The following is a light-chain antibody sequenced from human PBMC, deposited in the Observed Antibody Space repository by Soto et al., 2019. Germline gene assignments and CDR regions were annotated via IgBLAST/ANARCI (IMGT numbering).Light chain of an antibody. J-gene: IGLJ1*01. CDR3: CSYAGTYTYV. Sequence: QSVLTPPRSVSGSPGQSVTISCTGTSSDVGGYNYVSWYQQHPGKAPKLMIYDVSERPSGVPDRFSASKSGNTASLTISGLQAEDEADYYCCSYAGTYTYVFATGTKVTVL. CDR1: SSDVGGYNY. CDR2: DVS. V-gene: IGLV2-11*01.